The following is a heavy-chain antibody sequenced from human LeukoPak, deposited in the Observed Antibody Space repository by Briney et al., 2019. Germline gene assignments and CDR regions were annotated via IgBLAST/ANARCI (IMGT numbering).Heavy chain of an antibody. J-gene: IGHJ3*02. CDR1: GYTFTRYY. V-gene: IGHV1-2*02. CDR2: INPNSGGT. Sequence: ASVKVSCTASGYTFTRYYMHWVRQAPGQGLEWMGWINPNSGGTNYAQKFQGRVTITRDTSISTAYMELSRLRSDDTAVYYCARAASTYAFDIWGQGTMVTVSS. CDR3: ARAASTYAFDI.